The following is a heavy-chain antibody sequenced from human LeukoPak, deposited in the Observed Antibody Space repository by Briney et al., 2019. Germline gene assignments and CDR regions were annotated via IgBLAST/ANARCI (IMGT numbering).Heavy chain of an antibody. D-gene: IGHD4-17*01. V-gene: IGHV3-30*03. CDR1: GFTFSSYG. Sequence: GGSLRLSCVASGFTFSSYGMHWVRQAPGKGLEWVAVISYDGNDKYYADSVKGRFTMSRDNSKNTVYLEMNSLRVEDTAVYYCTRDREVTKGNWFGPWGQGTLVTVSS. J-gene: IGHJ5*02. CDR2: ISYDGNDK. CDR3: TRDREVTKGNWFGP.